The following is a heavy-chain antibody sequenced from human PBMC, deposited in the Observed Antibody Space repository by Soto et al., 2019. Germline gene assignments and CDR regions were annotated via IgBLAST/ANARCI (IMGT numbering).Heavy chain of an antibody. D-gene: IGHD2-15*01. CDR1: GFTFSSYG. J-gene: IGHJ4*02. CDR2: IWDDGSNK. V-gene: IGHV3-33*01. Sequence: QVQLVESGGGVVQPGRSLRLSCAASGFTFSSYGMHWVRQAPGKGLEWVAVIWDDGSNKYYADSGQGRFTIPRDNSKNTRYLQMTSLRAEDTAVYYCAREGVYCRGGSCFFNPLDYCGQGTLVTVSS. CDR3: AREGVYCRGGSCFFNPLDY.